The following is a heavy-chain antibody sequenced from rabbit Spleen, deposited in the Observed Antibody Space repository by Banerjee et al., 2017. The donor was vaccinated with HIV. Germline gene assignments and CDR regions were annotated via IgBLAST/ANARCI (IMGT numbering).Heavy chain of an antibody. D-gene: IGHD5-1*01. CDR2: IYVGSGGGT. CDR1: GFSFIYSYW. J-gene: IGHJ4*01. CDR3: ARDVNINTKGRFDL. V-gene: IGHV1S45*01. Sequence: LEESGGGLVQPEGSLALTCTASGFSFIYSYWICWVRQAPGKGLEWIACIYVGSGGGTKYASWAKGRFTISKTSSTTVTLQMTSLTAADTAIYFCARDVNINTKGRFDLWGQGTLVTVS.